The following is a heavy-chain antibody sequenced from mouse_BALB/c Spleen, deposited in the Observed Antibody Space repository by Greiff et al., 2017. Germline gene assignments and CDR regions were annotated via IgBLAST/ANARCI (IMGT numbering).Heavy chain of an antibody. CDR1: GYTFTSYV. J-gene: IGHJ4*01. CDR2: INPYNDGT. Sequence: EVQLQESGPELVKPGASVKMSCKASGYTFTSYVMHWVKQKPGQGLEWIGYINPYNDGTKYNEKFKGKATLTSDKSSSTAYMELSSLTSEDSAVYYCARDENYYYGSSYAMDYWGQGTSVTVSS. CDR3: ARDENYYYGSSYAMDY. V-gene: IGHV1-14*01. D-gene: IGHD1-1*01.